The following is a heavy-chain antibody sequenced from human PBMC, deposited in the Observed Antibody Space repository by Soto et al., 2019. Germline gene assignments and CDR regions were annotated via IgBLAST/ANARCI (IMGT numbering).Heavy chain of an antibody. CDR1: GGTFSSYA. Sequence: GASVKVSCKASGGTFSSYAISWVRQAPGQGHEWMGGIIPIFGTANYAQKFQGRVTITADESTSTAYMELSSLRSEDTAVYYCAVYCSGGSCYPTRDAFDIWGQGTMVTVSS. CDR2: IIPIFGTA. V-gene: IGHV1-69*13. CDR3: AVYCSGGSCYPTRDAFDI. J-gene: IGHJ3*02. D-gene: IGHD2-15*01.